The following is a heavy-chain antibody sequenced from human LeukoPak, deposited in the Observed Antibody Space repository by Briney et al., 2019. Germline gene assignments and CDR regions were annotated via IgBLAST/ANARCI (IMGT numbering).Heavy chain of an antibody. J-gene: IGHJ4*02. CDR1: GFTFSSYA. Sequence: GGSLRLSCAASGFTFSSYAMSWVRQAPGKGLEWVSGVSGSGDSTYYTDSVKGRFTISRDNSKNTLYLQMNSLRAEDTAVYYCAKTRGYCSGGACYSDYWGQGTLVTVSS. CDR2: VSGSGDST. CDR3: AKTRGYCSGGACYSDY. D-gene: IGHD2-15*01. V-gene: IGHV3-23*01.